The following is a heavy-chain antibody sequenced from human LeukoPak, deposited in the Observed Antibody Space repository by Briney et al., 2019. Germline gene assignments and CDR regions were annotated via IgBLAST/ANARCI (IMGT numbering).Heavy chain of an antibody. CDR1: GLTFSSYS. J-gene: IGHJ4*02. V-gene: IGHV3-48*02. D-gene: IGHD2-15*01. CDR2: ISLSGGTI. Sequence: QSGGSLRLSCAASGLTFSSYSMNWVRQAPGKGLEWISYISLSGGTIYYADSVKGRFTISRDNGKNSLYLQMNSLRDEDTAVYYCARDRGYCSGGSCYTYCFDYWGQGTLVTVSS. CDR3: ARDRGYCSGGSCYTYCFDY.